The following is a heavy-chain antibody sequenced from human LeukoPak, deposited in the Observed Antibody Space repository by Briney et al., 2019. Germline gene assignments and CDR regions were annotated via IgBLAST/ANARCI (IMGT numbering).Heavy chain of an antibody. D-gene: IGHD4-17*01. CDR2: IYSGGST. V-gene: IGHV3-53*01. Sequence: GGSLRLSCAASGFTVSSNYMSWVRQAPGKGLEWVSVIYSGGSTYYADSVKGRFPISRDNSKHTLSLQMNSLRVEDTAVFYCAKDPSRYGDFTEYFQHWGQGTLVTVSS. CDR1: GFTVSSNY. J-gene: IGHJ1*01. CDR3: AKDPSRYGDFTEYFQH.